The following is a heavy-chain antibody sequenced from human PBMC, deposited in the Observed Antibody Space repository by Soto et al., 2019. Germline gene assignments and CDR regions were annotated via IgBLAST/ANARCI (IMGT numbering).Heavy chain of an antibody. CDR3: ARDRFLQTSSTGRSPNYCIDF. CDR1: GFNVIDNY. CDR2: IYSGGTT. J-gene: IGHJ6*02. D-gene: IGHD3-3*01. V-gene: IGHV3-53*01. Sequence: GGTLRLSCAASGFNVIDNYLSWVRQAPGKGLEWVSVIYSGGTTFFAESVRGRFTISRDSAQNMVFLQMNGLRVEDTAVYYCARDRFLQTSSTGRSPNYCIDFRGQGPTVTGSS.